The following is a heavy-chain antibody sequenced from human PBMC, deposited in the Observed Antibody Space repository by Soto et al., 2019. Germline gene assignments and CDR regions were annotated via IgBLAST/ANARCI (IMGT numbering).Heavy chain of an antibody. J-gene: IGHJ4*02. CDR1: GFTFSRYA. Sequence: GGSLRLSCGASGFTFSRYAMGWVRQAPGKGLEWVSVISGSGGNIHYVDSVKGRFTISRDNSKNTLYLQMNSLRVDDTAVYICATQDLRGTTGKTWGQGTLVTVSS. CDR3: ATQDLRGTTGKT. CDR2: ISGSGGNI. V-gene: IGHV3-23*01. D-gene: IGHD1-1*01.